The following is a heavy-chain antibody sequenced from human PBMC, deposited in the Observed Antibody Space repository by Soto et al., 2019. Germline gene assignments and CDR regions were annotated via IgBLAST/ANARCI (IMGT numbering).Heavy chain of an antibody. CDR3: ARSLLQGDF. J-gene: IGHJ4*02. Sequence: QVQLVQSGAEVKKPGASVKVSCKASGYIFIHYYIHWVRQAPGQGLEWMAIINPNGGSTXXXXXXXXXXXXXXXXXXXTVSMELNSLGSDDTAVYFCARSLLQGDFWGQGTLVTVSS. V-gene: IGHV1-46*01. D-gene: IGHD2-21*01. CDR2: INPNGGST. CDR1: GYIFIHYY.